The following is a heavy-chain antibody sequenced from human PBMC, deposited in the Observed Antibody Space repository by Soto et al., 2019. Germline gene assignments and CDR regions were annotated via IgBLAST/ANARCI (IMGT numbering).Heavy chain of an antibody. CDR3: VKGITVVTSAFDI. D-gene: IGHD2-15*01. Sequence: GGSLRLSCSASGFTFSSYAMHWVRQAPGKGLEYVSAISSNGGSTYYADSVKGRFTISRDNSKNTLYLQMSSLRAEDTAVYYCVKGITVVTSAFDIWGQGTMVTVSS. CDR2: ISSNGGST. CDR1: GFTFSSYA. J-gene: IGHJ3*02. V-gene: IGHV3-64D*09.